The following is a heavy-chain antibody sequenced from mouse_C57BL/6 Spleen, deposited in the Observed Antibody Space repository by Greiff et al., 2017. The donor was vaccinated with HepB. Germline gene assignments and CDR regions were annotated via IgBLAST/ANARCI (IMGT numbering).Heavy chain of an antibody. V-gene: IGHV1-4*01. Sequence: QVQLQQSGAELARPGASVKMSCKASGYTFTSYTMHWVKQRPGQGLEWIGYINPSSGYTKYNQKFKDKATLTADKSSSTAYMQLSSLTSEDSAVYYCARSSPYYAMDYWGQGTSVTVSS. J-gene: IGHJ4*01. CDR2: INPSSGYT. CDR3: ARSSPYYAMDY. CDR1: GYTFTSYT.